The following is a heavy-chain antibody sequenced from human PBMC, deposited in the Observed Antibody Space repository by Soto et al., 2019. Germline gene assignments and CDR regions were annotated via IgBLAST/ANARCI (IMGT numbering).Heavy chain of an antibody. D-gene: IGHD6-19*01. CDR1: GYTFTGYY. CDR2: INPNSGGT. CDR3: ARDFEWLLDY. V-gene: IGHV1-2*02. J-gene: IGHJ4*02. Sequence: GASVKVSCKASGYTFTGYYMHWVRQAPGQGLEWMGWINPNSGGTNYAQKFQGRVTMTRDTSISTAYMQLNSVTPEDTAVYYCARDFEWLLDYWGQGTLVTVSS.